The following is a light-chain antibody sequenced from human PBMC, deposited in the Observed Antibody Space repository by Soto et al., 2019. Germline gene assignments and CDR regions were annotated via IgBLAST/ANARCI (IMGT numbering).Light chain of an antibody. Sequence: EIVLTQSPGTLSLSAGERATLSCRASQSISSTDLAWYQQKPGQAPRLLIYGASSRATGIPDRFSGSGSGTDFTLTISRLEPEDSAVYFCQHYGSLPLTFGGGTKVDIK. CDR2: GAS. CDR1: QSISSTD. J-gene: IGKJ4*01. CDR3: QHYGSLPLT. V-gene: IGKV3-20*01.